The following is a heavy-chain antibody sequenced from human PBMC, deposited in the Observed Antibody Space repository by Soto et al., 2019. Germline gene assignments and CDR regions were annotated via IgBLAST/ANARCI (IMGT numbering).Heavy chain of an antibody. V-gene: IGHV4-30-4*01. CDR1: GGSISSDDYY. J-gene: IGHJ1*01. CDR3: ARDLDGLHDDTSGPFPRPG. CDR2: IHSSGSI. D-gene: IGHD3-22*01. Sequence: SETLSLTCTVSGGSISSDDYYWSWIRQAPGRGLEWIGYIHSSGSIYYHTSLKSRATMSIDTAGNQFSLKVSSVTVADTAVYYCARDLDGLHDDTSGPFPRPGWGQGTLVTVSS.